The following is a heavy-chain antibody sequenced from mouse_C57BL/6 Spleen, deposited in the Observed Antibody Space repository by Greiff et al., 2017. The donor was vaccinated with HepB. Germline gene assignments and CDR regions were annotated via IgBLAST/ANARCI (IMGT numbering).Heavy chain of an antibody. J-gene: IGHJ4*01. V-gene: IGHV1-64*01. CDR1: GYTFTSYW. Sequence: QVQLQQPGAELVKPGASVKLSCKASGYTFTSYWMHWVKQRPGQGLEWIGMIHPNSGSTNYNEKFKSKATLTVDKSSSTAYMQLSSLTSEDSAVYYCARPGWLLPSMDYWGQGTSVTVSS. D-gene: IGHD2-3*01. CDR3: ARPGWLLPSMDY. CDR2: IHPNSGST.